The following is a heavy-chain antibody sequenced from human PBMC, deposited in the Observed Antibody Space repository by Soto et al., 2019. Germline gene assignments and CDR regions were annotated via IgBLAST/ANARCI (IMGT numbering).Heavy chain of an antibody. CDR3: AKQHGRILEWWNSESGRGDYYYGMDV. CDR2: ISGSGGST. V-gene: IGHV3-23*01. D-gene: IGHD2-15*01. J-gene: IGHJ6*02. Sequence: GGSLRLSCAASGFTFSSYAMSWVRQAPGKGLEWVSAISGSGGSTYYADSVKGRFTISRDNSKNTLYLQMNSLRAEDTAVYYCAKQHGRILEWWNSESGRGDYYYGMDVWGQGTTVTVSS. CDR1: GFTFSSYA.